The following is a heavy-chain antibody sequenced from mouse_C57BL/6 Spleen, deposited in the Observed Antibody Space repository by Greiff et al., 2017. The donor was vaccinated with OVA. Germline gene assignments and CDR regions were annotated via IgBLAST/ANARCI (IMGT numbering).Heavy chain of an antibody. CDR3: ARGMVTTGFAY. CDR1: GFTFSSYG. V-gene: IGHV5-6*01. CDR2: ISSGGSYT. J-gene: IGHJ3*01. Sequence: EVKLMESGGDLVKPGGSLKLSCAASGFTFSSYGMSWVRQTPDKRLEWVATISSGGSYTYYPDSVKGRFTISRDNAKNTLDLQMSSLKSEDTAMYYCARGMVTTGFAYWGQGTLVTVSA. D-gene: IGHD2-2*01.